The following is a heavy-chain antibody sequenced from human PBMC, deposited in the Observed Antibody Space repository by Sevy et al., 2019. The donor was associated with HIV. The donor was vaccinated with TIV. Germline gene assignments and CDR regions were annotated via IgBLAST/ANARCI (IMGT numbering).Heavy chain of an antibody. CDR1: GFTFSSYA. V-gene: IGHV3-30-3*01. CDR3: ARDSVDSGIESFDY. Sequence: GGSLRLSCAASGFTFSSYAMHWVRQAPGKGLEWVAVISYDGSNKYYADTVKGRFTISRDNSKNTLYLQMNSLRAEDTAVYYCARDSVDSGIESFDYWGQGTLVTVSA. J-gene: IGHJ4*02. D-gene: IGHD6-19*01. CDR2: ISYDGSNK.